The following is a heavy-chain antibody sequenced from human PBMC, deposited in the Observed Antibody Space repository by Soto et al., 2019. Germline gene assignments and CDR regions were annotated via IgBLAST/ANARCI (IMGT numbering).Heavy chain of an antibody. CDR1: GFTFSSYA. D-gene: IGHD3-9*01. Sequence: GSLRLSCAASGFTFSSYAMSWVRQAPGKGLEWVSAISGSGGSTYYADSVKGRFTISRDNSKNTLYLQMNSLRAEDTAVYYCARPQYHILTGFDYWGQGTLVTVSS. CDR3: ARPQYHILTGFDY. J-gene: IGHJ4*02. V-gene: IGHV3-23*01. CDR2: ISGSGGST.